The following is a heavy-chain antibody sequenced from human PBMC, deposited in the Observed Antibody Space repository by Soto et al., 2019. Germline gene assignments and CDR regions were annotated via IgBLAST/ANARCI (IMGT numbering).Heavy chain of an antibody. D-gene: IGHD3-3*02. CDR2: IMPVFPTP. CDR1: VGSFRTSA. J-gene: IGHJ6*01. CDR3: VRDKDRQQLGGNYYYILDV. V-gene: IGHV1-69*12. Sequence: QVQLVQSGAEVKKPGSSVKVSCKTSVGSFRTSAISWVRQAPGQGLEWMGGIMPVFPTPDYAQKFQGRVTITADESTSTAYMELSSLRSEDTAVYYCVRDKDRQQLGGNYYYILDVWGQGTTVTVSS.